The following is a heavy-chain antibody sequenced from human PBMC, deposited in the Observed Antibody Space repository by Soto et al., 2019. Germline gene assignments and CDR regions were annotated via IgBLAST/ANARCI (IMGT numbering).Heavy chain of an antibody. CDR3: AKTQSCSSANCYHLPIGHYYYSGMDV. V-gene: IGHV3-23*01. D-gene: IGHD2-2*01. CDR1: GFTFSSFA. CDR2: ITGSGGST. Sequence: RRLSCAASGFTFSSFAMIWVRQAPGKGLEWVSVITGSGGSTHYADSVKGRFTVSRENSKNTLYLQMNSLRVEDTAVYYCAKTQSCSSANCYHLPIGHYYYSGMDVWGQGTTVTVSS. J-gene: IGHJ6*02.